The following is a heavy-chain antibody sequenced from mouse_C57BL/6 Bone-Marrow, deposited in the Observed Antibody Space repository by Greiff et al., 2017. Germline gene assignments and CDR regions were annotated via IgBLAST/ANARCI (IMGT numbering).Heavy chain of an antibody. CDR1: GFTFSSYG. D-gene: IGHD1-1*01. V-gene: IGHV5-6*01. J-gene: IGHJ3*01. Sequence: EVKLVESGGDLVKPGGSLKLSCAASGFTFSSYGMSWVRQTPDKRLEWVATISSGGSYTYYPDSVKGRCTISRDNAKNTLYLQMSSLKSEDTAMYYCARAYYYGSWFAYWGRGTLVTVSA. CDR2: ISSGGSYT. CDR3: ARAYYYGSWFAY.